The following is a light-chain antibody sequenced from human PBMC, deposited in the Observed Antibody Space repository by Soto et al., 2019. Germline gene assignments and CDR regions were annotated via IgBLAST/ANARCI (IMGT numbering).Light chain of an antibody. CDR2: EVS. CDR1: SGDVGGYTY. CDR3: CSSGGRNGFVV. V-gene: IGLV2-8*01. J-gene: IGLJ2*01. Sequence: QSVLTQPPSASESPGQSVTISCTGVSGDVGGYTYVSWYQHSPGKAPKLLIYEVSKRAHGVPDRFSGSKSGNTASLTVSDLQPDDEADYYCCSSGGRNGFVVFGGGTKVTVL.